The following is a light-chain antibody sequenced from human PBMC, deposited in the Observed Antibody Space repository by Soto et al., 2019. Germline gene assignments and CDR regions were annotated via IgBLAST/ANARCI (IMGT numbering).Light chain of an antibody. J-gene: IGKJ4*01. V-gene: IGKV1-12*01. Sequence: DIQITQSPSSVSASVVDRVTITCRASERINTYLAWYQQQPGKAPKLLIYAASSLQSGVPSRFSGSGSGTEFTLTISNLQPEDFATYYCQQANSPPLTFGGGTKVDIK. CDR3: QQANSPPLT. CDR2: AAS. CDR1: ERINTY.